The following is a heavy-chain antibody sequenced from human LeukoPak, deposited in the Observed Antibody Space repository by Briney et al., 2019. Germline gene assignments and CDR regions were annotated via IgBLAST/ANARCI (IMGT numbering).Heavy chain of an antibody. CDR1: GGSISSGGYS. Sequence: SQTLSLTCAVSGGSISSGGYSWSWIRQPPGKGLEWIGYIYHSGSTYYNPSLKSRVTISVDRSKNQFSLKLSSVTAADTAVYYCARGGMVRGVQFDYWGQGTLVTVPS. CDR3: ARGGMVRGVQFDY. CDR2: IYHSGST. J-gene: IGHJ4*02. V-gene: IGHV4-30-2*01. D-gene: IGHD3-10*01.